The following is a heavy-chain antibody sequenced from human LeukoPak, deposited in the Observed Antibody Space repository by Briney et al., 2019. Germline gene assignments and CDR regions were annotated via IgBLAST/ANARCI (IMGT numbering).Heavy chain of an antibody. V-gene: IGHV1-69*06. CDR1: GGTFSSYA. CDR3: ARDFGGGIVVVPAARESWFDP. Sequence: PGASVKVSCKASGGTFSSYAIGWVRQAPGQGLEWVGGIIPTFGKANYAQNFQGRVTITADKSTSTAYMELSSLRSEDTAVYYCARDFGGGIVVVPAARESWFDPWGQGTLVTVSS. CDR2: IIPTFGKA. J-gene: IGHJ5*02. D-gene: IGHD2-2*01.